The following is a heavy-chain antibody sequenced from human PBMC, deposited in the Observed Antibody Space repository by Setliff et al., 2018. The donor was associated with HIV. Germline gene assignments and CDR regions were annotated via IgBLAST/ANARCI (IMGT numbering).Heavy chain of an antibody. J-gene: IGHJ4*02. V-gene: IGHV4-59*12. D-gene: IGHD1-1*01. Sequence: SETLSLTCNVPGGSISGYYWSWVRQPPGKGLEWIGYIYYSGSTNYNPSLKSRVTISVDTSKNQFSLKLRSVTAADTAVYYCARGASKELDYWGPGTLVTVSS. CDR2: IYYSGST. CDR3: ARGASKELDY. CDR1: GGSISGYY.